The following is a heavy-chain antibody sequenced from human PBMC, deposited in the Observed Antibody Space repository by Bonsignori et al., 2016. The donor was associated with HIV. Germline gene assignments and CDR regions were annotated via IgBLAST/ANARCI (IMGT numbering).Heavy chain of an antibody. V-gene: IGHV1-69-2*01. CDR2: VDPEDGET. J-gene: IGHJ3*02. D-gene: IGHD3-22*01. CDR3: ATGGWYYDPFEGFDI. Sequence: WVRQAPGQGLEWMGLVDPEDGETIYAEKFQGRVTITADTSTDTAYMELSSLRSEDTAVYYCATGGWYYDPFEGFDIWGQGTMVTVSS.